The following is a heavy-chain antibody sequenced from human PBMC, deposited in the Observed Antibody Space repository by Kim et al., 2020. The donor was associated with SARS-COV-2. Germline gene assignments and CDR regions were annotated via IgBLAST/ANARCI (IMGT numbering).Heavy chain of an antibody. CDR1: GFTFSSYN. CDR3: ARGSTTSGFGQGV. Sequence: GGSLRLSCEASGFTFSSYNMSWVRQAPGKGLEWVSLISSNGSSIYYADSVKGRFTISRDNAKNSLYLQMNSLRDDDTAVYYCARGSTTSGFGQGVWGQGTTVTVSS. D-gene: IGHD2-2*01. V-gene: IGHV3-48*02. CDR2: ISSNGSSI. J-gene: IGHJ6*02.